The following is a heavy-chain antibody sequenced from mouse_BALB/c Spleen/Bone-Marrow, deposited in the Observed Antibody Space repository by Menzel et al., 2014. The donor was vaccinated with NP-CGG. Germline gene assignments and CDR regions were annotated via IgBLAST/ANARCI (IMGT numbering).Heavy chain of an antibody. V-gene: IGHV2-6-4*01. CDR1: GFSLSRYS. Sequence: QVQLKDSGPGLVEPSPSLSITCTASGFSLSRYSVHWVRQPPGKGLEWLGMIWGGGSTDYNSDLKARLSISKDNCKSQIVLKMNRLEADEAAIYERARSCHYAMDYWGQGASVTVSS. CDR3: ARSCHYAMDY. J-gene: IGHJ4*01. CDR2: IWGGGST.